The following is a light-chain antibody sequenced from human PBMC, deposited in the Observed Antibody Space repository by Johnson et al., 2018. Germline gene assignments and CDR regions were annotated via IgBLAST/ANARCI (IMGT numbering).Light chain of an antibody. CDR3: GTWDSSLSAGNV. CDR2: ENN. V-gene: IGLV1-51*02. J-gene: IGLJ1*01. Sequence: QSVLTQPPSVSAAPGQKVTISCSGSSSNIGNNYVSWYQQLPGTAPKLLIYENNKRPSGIPYRFSASQSGTSAPLGITGLQTGDEADYYCGTWDSSLSAGNVFGTGTKVTVL. CDR1: SSNIGNNY.